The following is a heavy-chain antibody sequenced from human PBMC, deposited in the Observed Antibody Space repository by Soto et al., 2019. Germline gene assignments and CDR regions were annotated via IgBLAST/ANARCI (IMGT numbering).Heavy chain of an antibody. V-gene: IGHV1-69*01. CDR2: GSA. D-gene: IGHD2-15*01. Sequence: QVQLVQSGAEVKKPGSSVKVSCKDSGGTFSIYTISWVRQAPGQGLEWMGGSANSAQKFQGRLTVTADESTSTVYLELSSLTSEDTAVSYCAREGPPDIAWFDPWGQGTLVSVSS. CDR3: AREGPPDIAWFDP. J-gene: IGHJ5*02. CDR1: GGTFSIYT.